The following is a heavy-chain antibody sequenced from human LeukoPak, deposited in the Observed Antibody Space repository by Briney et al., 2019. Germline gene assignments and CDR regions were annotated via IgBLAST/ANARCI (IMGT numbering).Heavy chain of an antibody. Sequence: ASVKVSCKASGYTFTSYGISWVRQAPGQGLEWMGWISAYNGNTNYAQKLQGRVTMTTDPSTSTAYMELRSLRSDDTAVYYCARVDSSGYYFDYWGQGTLVTVSS. J-gene: IGHJ4*02. D-gene: IGHD3-22*01. CDR3: ARVDSSGYYFDY. CDR2: ISAYNGNT. V-gene: IGHV1-18*01. CDR1: GYTFTSYG.